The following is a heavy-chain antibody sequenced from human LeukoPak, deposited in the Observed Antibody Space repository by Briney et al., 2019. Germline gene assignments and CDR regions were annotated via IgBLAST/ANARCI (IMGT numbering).Heavy chain of an antibody. Sequence: GGSLRLSCAASGFIFSTSWMSWVRQAPGKGLEWVSAITGSGGSTYYADSVKGRFTISRDNSKNTLYLQINSLRVEDTAVYYCARDQLGAVLYFDYWGQGTLVTVSS. CDR1: GFIFSTSW. D-gene: IGHD1-1*01. CDR3: ARDQLGAVLYFDY. CDR2: ITGSGGST. J-gene: IGHJ4*02. V-gene: IGHV3-23*01.